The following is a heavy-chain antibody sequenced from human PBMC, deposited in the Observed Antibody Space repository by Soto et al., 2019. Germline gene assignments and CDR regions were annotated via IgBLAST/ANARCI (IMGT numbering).Heavy chain of an antibody. Sequence: QVQLVQSGAEVKKPGASVKVSCKASGYTFTNYYIHWVRQATGQGLEWMGWMNPNSGNTGYAQKFRGRVTMTRNTSMSTASMELSSLRSEDTAVYYCARRPMSCTSSSCPYFFDYWAQGTLVTVSS. CDR1: GYTFTNYY. CDR3: ARRPMSCTSSSCPYFFDY. D-gene: IGHD2-2*01. V-gene: IGHV1-8*01. CDR2: MNPNSGNT. J-gene: IGHJ4*02.